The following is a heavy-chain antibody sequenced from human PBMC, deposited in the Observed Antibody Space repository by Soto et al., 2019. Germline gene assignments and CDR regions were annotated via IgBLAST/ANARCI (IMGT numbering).Heavy chain of an antibody. CDR2: MNPNSGNT. J-gene: IGHJ6*03. CDR1: GGTFSSYT. CDR3: ARGYDFWSGYPFNYYYYYMDV. D-gene: IGHD3-3*01. Sequence: ASVKVSCKASGGTFSSYTISWVRQATGQGLEWMGWMNPNSGNTGYAQKFQGRVTMTRNTSISTAYMELSSLRSEDTAVYYCARGYDFWSGYPFNYYYYYMDVWGKGTTVTVSS. V-gene: IGHV1-8*02.